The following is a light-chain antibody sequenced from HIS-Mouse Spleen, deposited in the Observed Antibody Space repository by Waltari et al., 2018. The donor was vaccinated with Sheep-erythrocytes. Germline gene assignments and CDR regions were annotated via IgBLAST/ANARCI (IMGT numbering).Light chain of an antibody. V-gene: IGLV3-1*01. CDR2: QDS. J-gene: IGLJ2*01. Sequence: SYELTQPPSVSVSPGQTASITCSGDKLGDKYACWYQQKPGQSPVLVIYQDSKRPSGIPGRFCGSNAGNTATLTISGTQAMDEADYDCQAWDSSTAVFGGGTKLTVL. CDR3: QAWDSSTAV. CDR1: KLGDKY.